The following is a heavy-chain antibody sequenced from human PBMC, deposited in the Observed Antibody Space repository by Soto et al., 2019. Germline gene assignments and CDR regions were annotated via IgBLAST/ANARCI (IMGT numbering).Heavy chain of an antibody. CDR2: NNAGNGNT. CDR1: GYTFTSYA. Sequence: QVQLVQYGAEEKKPGASVKVSCKASGYTFTSYAMHWVRQAPGQRLEWMGWNNAGNGNTKYSQKFQGRVTITRDTSASTAYMELSSLRSEDTAVYSCARGYYDFLSGYPYFDYWGQGTLVTVSS. D-gene: IGHD3-3*01. V-gene: IGHV1-3*05. CDR3: ARGYYDFLSGYPYFDY. J-gene: IGHJ4*02.